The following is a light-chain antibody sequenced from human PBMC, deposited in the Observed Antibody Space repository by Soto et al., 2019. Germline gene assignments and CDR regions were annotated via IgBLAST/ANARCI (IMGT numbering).Light chain of an antibody. J-gene: IGKJ5*01. V-gene: IGKV1-5*01. CDR3: QQYNSYSPPPVT. CDR1: QSISSW. CDR2: DAS. Sequence: DIQMTQSPSTLSASVGDRVTITCRASQSISSWLAWYQQKPGKAPKLLIYDASSLESGVPSRFSGSGSGTEITLTISSLQPDDFATYYCQQYNSYSPPPVTFGQGTRLEIK.